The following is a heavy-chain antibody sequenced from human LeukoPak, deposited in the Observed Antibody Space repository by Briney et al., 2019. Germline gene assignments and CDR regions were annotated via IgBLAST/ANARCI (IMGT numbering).Heavy chain of an antibody. CDR3: ARAVSGSGSHQYGMDV. Sequence: ASVKVSCKSSGYTLTGYYINWVRQAPGQGLEWMGWINPNSGGTNYAQKFQGRVTMTRDTSISTAYMELSRLRSDDTAVYYCARAVSGSGSHQYGMDVWGQGTTVTVSS. D-gene: IGHD3-10*01. CDR1: GYTLTGYY. CDR2: INPNSGGT. J-gene: IGHJ6*02. V-gene: IGHV1-2*02.